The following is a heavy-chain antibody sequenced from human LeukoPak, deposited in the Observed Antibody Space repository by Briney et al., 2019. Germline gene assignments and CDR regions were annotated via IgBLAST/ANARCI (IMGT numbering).Heavy chain of an antibody. Sequence: GESLKPSRQGPGYTFTNYWIAWVRQMPGKGLEGMGMIYRGDSDNRYSPSFQGQVTFSADKSIITAYLQWSSLKDSDSAMYYCVRESGYSSGWYPYWGQGTLVTVSS. D-gene: IGHD6-19*01. J-gene: IGHJ4*02. V-gene: IGHV5-51*01. CDR1: GYTFTNYW. CDR3: VRESGYSSGWYPY. CDR2: IYRGDSDN.